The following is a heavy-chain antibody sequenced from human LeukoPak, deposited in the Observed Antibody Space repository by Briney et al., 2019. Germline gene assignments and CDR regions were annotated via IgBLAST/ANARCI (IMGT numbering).Heavy chain of an antibody. CDR3: TRDYGSGSYRRYYFDY. D-gene: IGHD3-10*01. V-gene: IGHV3-49*04. CDR1: GFTFGDYA. Sequence: PGGSLRLSCTASGFTFGDYAMSWVRQAPGKGLEWVGIIRSKAYGGTTEYAASVKGRFTISRDDSESIAYLRMNSLKTEDTAVYYCTRDYGSGSYRRYYFDYWGQGTLVTVSS. CDR2: IRSKAYGGTT. J-gene: IGHJ4*02.